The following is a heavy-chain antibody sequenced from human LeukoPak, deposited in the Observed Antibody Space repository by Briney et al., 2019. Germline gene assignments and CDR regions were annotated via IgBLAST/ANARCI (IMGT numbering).Heavy chain of an antibody. CDR2: ISDSGST. V-gene: IGHV4-39*01. D-gene: IGHD6-13*01. J-gene: IGHJ4*02. Sequence: PSQTLSLTCTVSGGSISSTSYYWGWIRQPPGKGLEWIGSISDSGSTYYNPSLKSRVTISVDTSKNQFSLSLSSVTATDTAVYYCANIAAAYYFDYWGQGTLVTVSS. CDR3: ANIAAAYYFDY. CDR1: GGSISSTSYY.